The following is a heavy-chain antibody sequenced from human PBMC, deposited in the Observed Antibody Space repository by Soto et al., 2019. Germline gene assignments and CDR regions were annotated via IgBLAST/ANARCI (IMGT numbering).Heavy chain of an antibody. CDR2: ISWNSGSI. V-gene: IGHV3-9*01. J-gene: IGHJ6*02. CDR1: GFTFDDYA. CDR3: AKDMGGSGSPDYYYYGMDV. D-gene: IGHD3-10*01. Sequence: GGSLRLSCAASGFTFDDYAMHWVRQAPGKGLEWVSGISWNSGSIGYADSVKGRFTISRDNAKQSLYLQMNSLRAEDTALYYCAKDMGGSGSPDYYYYGMDVWGQGTTVTVSS.